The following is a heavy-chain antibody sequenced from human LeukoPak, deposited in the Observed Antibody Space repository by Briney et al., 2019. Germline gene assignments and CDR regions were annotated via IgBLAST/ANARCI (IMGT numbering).Heavy chain of an antibody. Sequence: SVKVSCKASGGTFSSYAISWVRQAPGQGLEWMGRIIPIFGTANYAQKFQGRVTITTDESTSTAYMELSSLRSEDTAVYYCERSSHYYDSSGYSDYWGQGTLVTVSS. J-gene: IGHJ4*02. CDR3: ERSSHYYDSSGYSDY. CDR1: GGTFSSYA. V-gene: IGHV1-69*05. D-gene: IGHD3-22*01. CDR2: IIPIFGTA.